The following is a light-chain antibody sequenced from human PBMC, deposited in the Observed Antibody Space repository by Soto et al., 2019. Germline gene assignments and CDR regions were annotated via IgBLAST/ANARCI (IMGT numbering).Light chain of an antibody. V-gene: IGKV1-5*01. CDR1: QSISSW. J-gene: IGKJ1*01. Sequence: DIQMTQSRSTLSASVEDRVTITCRASQSISSWLAWYQQKPGKAPKLLIYDASSLESGVPSRFSGSGSGTEFTLTISSLQPDDFATYYCQQYNSYSQTFGQGTKVEIK. CDR3: QQYNSYSQT. CDR2: DAS.